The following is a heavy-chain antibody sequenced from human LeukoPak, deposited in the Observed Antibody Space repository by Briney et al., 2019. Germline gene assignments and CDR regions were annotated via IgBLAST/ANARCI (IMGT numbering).Heavy chain of an antibody. J-gene: IGHJ6*02. CDR2: INHSGST. Sequence: PSETLSLTCAVYGGSFSGYYWSWIRQPPGKGLEWIGEINHSGSTNYNPSLKGRVTISVDTSKNQFSLQLSSVTAADTAVYYCARGITGTPGYFYYGMDVWGQGTTVTVSS. CDR3: ARGITGTPGYFYYGMDV. CDR1: GGSFSGYY. V-gene: IGHV4-34*01. D-gene: IGHD1-7*01.